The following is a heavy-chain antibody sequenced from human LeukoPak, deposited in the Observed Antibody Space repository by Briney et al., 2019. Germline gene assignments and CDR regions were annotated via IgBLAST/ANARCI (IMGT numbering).Heavy chain of an antibody. CDR1: GGSIRSSSYY. CDR3: ARRDRPKQQLIKNWFDP. CDR2: FYYSGST. J-gene: IGHJ5*02. V-gene: IGHV4-39*01. D-gene: IGHD6-13*01. Sequence: PSETLSLTSIVPGGSIRSSSYYWGWIRKPPGKGLGWIGGFYYSGSTYYNPSLKSRVTISVDTSKNQFSLKLSSVTAADTAVYYCARRDRPKQQLIKNWFDPWGQGTLVTVSS.